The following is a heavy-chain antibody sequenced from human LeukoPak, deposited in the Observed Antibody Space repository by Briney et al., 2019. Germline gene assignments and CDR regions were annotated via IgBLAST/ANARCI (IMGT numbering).Heavy chain of an antibody. Sequence: GESLKISCKGSGYSFTKYWIGWVRQMPGKGLEWMGIIYPGDSDTRYSPSSQGQVTISADKSISTAYMQWSSLKASDTAMYYCARHTTSRTFDIWGQGTMVTVSS. V-gene: IGHV5-51*01. CDR3: ARHTTSRTFDI. D-gene: IGHD1-1*01. J-gene: IGHJ3*02. CDR2: IYPGDSDT. CDR1: GYSFTKYW.